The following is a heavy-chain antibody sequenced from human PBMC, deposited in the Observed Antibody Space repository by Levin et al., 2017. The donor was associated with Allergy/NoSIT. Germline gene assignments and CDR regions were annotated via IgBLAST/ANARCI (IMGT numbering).Heavy chain of an antibody. V-gene: IGHV4-59*01. CDR2: ISYSGST. Sequence: SETLSLTCTVSGGSINSYFWSWIRQPPGKGLEWIGDISYSGSTNYNPSFKSRVTISVDTSQKQFSPKLNSVTAADTAVYYCARYYGFWSGNYFDYWGQGNLVTVSS. D-gene: IGHD3-3*01. J-gene: IGHJ4*02. CDR3: ARYYGFWSGNYFDY. CDR1: GGSINSYF.